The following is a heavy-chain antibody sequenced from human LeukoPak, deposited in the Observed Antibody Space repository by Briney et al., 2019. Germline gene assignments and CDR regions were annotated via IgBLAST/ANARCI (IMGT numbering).Heavy chain of an antibody. CDR3: ARDDGGGYNSFNY. CDR1: GFNFRSFG. Sequence: GGSLRLSCAASGFNFRSFGMHWVRQAPGKGLEWVAGIWYDGSNKYYADSLKGRFTVSRDNSKNTLYLQVNSLRAEDTAVYYCARDDGGGYNSFNYWGRGVLVTVSS. V-gene: IGHV3-33*01. D-gene: IGHD5-18*01. J-gene: IGHJ4*02. CDR2: IWYDGSNK.